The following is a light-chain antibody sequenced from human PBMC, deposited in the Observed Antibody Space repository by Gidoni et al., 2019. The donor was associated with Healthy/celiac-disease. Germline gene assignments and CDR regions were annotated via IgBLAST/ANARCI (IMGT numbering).Light chain of an antibody. J-gene: IGKJ1*01. CDR1: QSLLHSNGYNY. CDR3: MQALQTPE. V-gene: IGKV2-28*01. Sequence: IVMTQSPLSLPVTPGEPASISCRSSQSLLHSNGYNYLDWYLQKPGQSPQLLIYLGSNRASGVPDRFSGSGSGTDFTLKISRVEAEDVGVYYCMQALQTPEFXQXTKVEIK. CDR2: LGS.